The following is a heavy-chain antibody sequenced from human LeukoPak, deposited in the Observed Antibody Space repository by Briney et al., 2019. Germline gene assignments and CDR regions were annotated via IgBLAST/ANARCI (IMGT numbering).Heavy chain of an antibody. CDR1: GYSISSGYY. V-gene: IGHV4-38-2*02. CDR3: ARGGYGASSGFDY. Sequence: SETLSLTCTVSGYSISSGYYWGWIRQPPGKGLEWIGSISHSGSTYYNPSLKSRVTISVDTSKNQFSLKLSSVTAADTAVYYCARGGYGASSGFDYWGQGTLVTVSS. J-gene: IGHJ4*02. D-gene: IGHD4-23*01. CDR2: ISHSGST.